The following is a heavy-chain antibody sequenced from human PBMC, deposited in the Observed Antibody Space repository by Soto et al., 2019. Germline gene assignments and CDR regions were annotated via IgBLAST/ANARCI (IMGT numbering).Heavy chain of an antibody. D-gene: IGHD1-26*01. J-gene: IGHJ4*02. Sequence: QVQLQESGPGLVKPSDTLSLTCAVSGYSISSSNWWGWIRQPPGKGLEWIGYIYYSGTTYYNPSLKSRVTMAVDTSKNPFSLKLTSVTAVDTAVYYCARREIQGPIDYWGQGTLVTVSS. V-gene: IGHV4-28*01. CDR1: GYSISSSNW. CDR2: IYYSGTT. CDR3: ARREIQGPIDY.